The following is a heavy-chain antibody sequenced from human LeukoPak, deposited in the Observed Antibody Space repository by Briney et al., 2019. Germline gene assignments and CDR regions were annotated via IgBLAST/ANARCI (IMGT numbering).Heavy chain of an antibody. D-gene: IGHD3-10*01. J-gene: IGHJ4*02. V-gene: IGHV3-74*01. Sequence: GGSLRLSCAASGFTFSSYWMHWVRQAPGKGLVWVSRIYSDGSSTNYADSVKGRFTISRDNAKNTLYLQMNSLRAEDTAVYYCARDRSSLGLWFGELRNWGQGTLVTVSS. CDR3: ARDRSSLGLWFGELRN. CDR2: IYSDGSST. CDR1: GFTFSSYW.